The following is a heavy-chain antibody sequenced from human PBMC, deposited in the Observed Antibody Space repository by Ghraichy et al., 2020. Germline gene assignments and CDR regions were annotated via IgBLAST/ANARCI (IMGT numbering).Heavy chain of an antibody. J-gene: IGHJ6*02. D-gene: IGHD3-9*01. CDR3: AIIYDILTGYYWGYGMDV. Sequence: GESLRLSCAASGFTFSSYSMNWVRQAPGKGLEWVSYISSSSSTIYYADSVKGRFTISRDNAKNSLYLQMNSLRDEDTAVYYCAIIYDILTGYYWGYGMDVWGQGTTVTVSS. CDR2: ISSSSSTI. V-gene: IGHV3-48*02. CDR1: GFTFSSYS.